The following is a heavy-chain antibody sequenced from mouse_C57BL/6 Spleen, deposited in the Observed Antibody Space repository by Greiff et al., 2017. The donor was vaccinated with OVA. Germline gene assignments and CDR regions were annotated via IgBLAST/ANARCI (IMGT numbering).Heavy chain of an antibody. CDR3: VRSNWDWFAY. D-gene: IGHD4-1*02. CDR1: GFSFNTYA. CDR2: IRSKSNNYAT. J-gene: IGHJ3*01. Sequence: EVQVVESGGGLVQPKGSLKLSCAASGFSFNTYAMNWVRQAPGKGLEWVARIRSKSNNYATYYADSVKDRFTISRDDSESMLYLQMNNLKTEDTAMYYCVRSNWDWFAYWGQGTLVTVSA. V-gene: IGHV10-1*01.